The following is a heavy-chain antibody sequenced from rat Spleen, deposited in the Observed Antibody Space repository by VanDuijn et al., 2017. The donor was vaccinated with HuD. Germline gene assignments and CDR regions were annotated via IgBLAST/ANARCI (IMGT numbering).Heavy chain of an antibody. D-gene: IGHD4-3*01. V-gene: IGHV5-29*01. Sequence: EVQLVESGGGLVQPGRSLKLSCAASGFILSNHGMAWVRQAPTKGLEWVATISYDGSGSYYRDSVKGRFTISRDNAKSTLYLQMDSLRSEDTATYYCARHEQIIWGPFDHWGQGVMVTVSS. CDR3: ARHEQIIWGPFDH. CDR1: GFILSNHG. CDR2: ISYDGSGS. J-gene: IGHJ2*01.